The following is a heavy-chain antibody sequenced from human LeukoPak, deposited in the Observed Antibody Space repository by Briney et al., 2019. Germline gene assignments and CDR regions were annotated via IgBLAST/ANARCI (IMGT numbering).Heavy chain of an antibody. CDR1: GYTITRYG. D-gene: IGHD3-16*01. V-gene: IGHV1-18*01. J-gene: IGHJ4*01. CDR2: ISAYNGNT. Sequence: ASVKVSCKASGYTITRYGISWVRQAPGQGLEWMGWISAYNGNTDYAQSLQGRVTMTIDTSTSTVYMELRSLRSDDTAVYYCARDVGRSYDLDYWGHGTLVTVSS. CDR3: ARDVGRSYDLDY.